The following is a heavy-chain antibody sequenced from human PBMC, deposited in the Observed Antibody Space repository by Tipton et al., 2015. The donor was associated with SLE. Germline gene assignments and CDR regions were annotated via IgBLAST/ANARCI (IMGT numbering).Heavy chain of an antibody. CDR3: ASGPHAFDI. CDR2: IYYSGST. Sequence: PSLTCTVSGGSISSSSYYWGWIRQPPGKGLEWIGSIYYSGSTYYNPSLKSRVTISVDTSKNQFSLKLSSVTAADTAVYYCASGPHAFDIWGQGTMVTVSS. CDR1: GGSISSSSYY. D-gene: IGHD3/OR15-3a*01. J-gene: IGHJ3*02. V-gene: IGHV4-39*07.